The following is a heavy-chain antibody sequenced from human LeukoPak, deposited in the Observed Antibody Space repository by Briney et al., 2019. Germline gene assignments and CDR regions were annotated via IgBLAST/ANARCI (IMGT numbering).Heavy chain of an antibody. CDR1: GGSISSYY. CDR2: IYYSGST. V-gene: IGHV4-59*01. CDR3: ADVIQDCSGGSCYSIDY. Sequence: SETLSLTCTVSGGSISSYYWSWIRQPPGKGLEWIGYIYYSGSTNYNPSLKSRVTISVGASKNHFSLKLSSMTAADTAVDYCADVIQDCSGGSCYSIDYWGQGTLVTVSS. J-gene: IGHJ4*02. D-gene: IGHD2-15*01.